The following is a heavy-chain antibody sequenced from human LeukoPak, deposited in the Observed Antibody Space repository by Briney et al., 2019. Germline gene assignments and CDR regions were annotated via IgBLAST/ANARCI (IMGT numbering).Heavy chain of an antibody. CDR2: IKQDGSEI. CDR3: ARAGNYNFWSGYRGTDY. J-gene: IGHJ4*02. CDR1: GFTFSSYW. V-gene: IGHV3-7*01. D-gene: IGHD3-3*01. Sequence: GGSLRLSCAGSGFTFSSYWMTWVRRAPGKGLEWVANIKQDGSEIYYVGSVKGRFTISRDNAKNSVYLQMNSLRVEDTAVYYCARAGNYNFWSGYRGTDYWGQGTLVTVSS.